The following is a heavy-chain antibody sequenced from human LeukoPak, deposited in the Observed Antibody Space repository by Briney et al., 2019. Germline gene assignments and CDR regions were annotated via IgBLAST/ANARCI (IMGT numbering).Heavy chain of an antibody. J-gene: IGHJ3*02. CDR3: ARLQRNYYDSSGYRRDAFDI. CDR2: IYYSGST. CDR1: GGSISSSSYY. Sequence: PSETLSLTRTVSGGSISSSSYYWGWIRQPPGKGLEWIGSIYYSGSTYYNPSLKSRVTISVDTSKNQFSLKLSSVTAADTAVYYCARLQRNYYDSSGYRRDAFDIWGQGTMVTVSS. D-gene: IGHD3-22*01. V-gene: IGHV4-39*01.